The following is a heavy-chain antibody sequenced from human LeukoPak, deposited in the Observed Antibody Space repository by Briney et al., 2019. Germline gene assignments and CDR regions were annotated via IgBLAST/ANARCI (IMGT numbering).Heavy chain of an antibody. CDR3: ARDSRNYYYMDV. J-gene: IGHJ6*03. V-gene: IGHV3-21*01. CDR2: ISSSSSYI. CDR1: GFTFSSYS. Sequence: GGSLRLSCAASGFTFSSYSMNWVRQAPGKGLEWVSSISSSSSYIYYADSVKGRFTISRGNAKNSLYLQMNSLRAEDTAVYYCARDSRNYYYMDVWGKGTTVTVSS.